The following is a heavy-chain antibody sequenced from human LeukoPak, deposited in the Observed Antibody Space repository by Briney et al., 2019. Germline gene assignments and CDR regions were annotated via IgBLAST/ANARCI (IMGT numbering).Heavy chain of an antibody. CDR2: IWYDGSNQ. CDR3: ARDHSFYFDY. J-gene: IGHJ4*02. CDR1: GFTFSSYG. D-gene: IGHD3-16*02. V-gene: IGHV3-33*01. Sequence: PGGSLRLSCAASGFTFSSYGMHWVRQAPGKGLEWVAVIWYDGSNQYYAESVKGRFTISRDISKNTLYLQMNSLRAEDTAMYYCARDHSFYFDYWGQGTLVTVSS.